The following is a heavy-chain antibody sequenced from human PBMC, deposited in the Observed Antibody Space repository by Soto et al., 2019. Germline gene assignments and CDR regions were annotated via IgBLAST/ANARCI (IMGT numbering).Heavy chain of an antibody. Sequence: QITLKESGPTLVKPTQTLTLTCTFSWFSLSTSGVGVGWIRQPPGMALDWLALIYWDDDKRYSPSLKSRVTIPKDNSKNQVVLTITNMDPVDTATSSCAHRQWFGGSGNKGYNWFDPWGSGTLVTVSS. CDR1: WFSLSTSGVG. D-gene: IGHD3-10*01. J-gene: IGHJ5*02. CDR3: AHRQWFGGSGNKGYNWFDP. V-gene: IGHV2-5*02. CDR2: IYWDDDK.